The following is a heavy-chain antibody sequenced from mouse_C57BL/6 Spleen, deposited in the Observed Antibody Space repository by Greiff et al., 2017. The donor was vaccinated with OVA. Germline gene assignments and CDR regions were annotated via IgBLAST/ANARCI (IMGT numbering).Heavy chain of an antibody. J-gene: IGHJ4*01. CDR3: ARQGSTIVAHYYAMDY. V-gene: IGHV1-52*01. CDR2: IDPSDSET. D-gene: IGHD1-1*01. Sequence: QVQLQQPGAELVRPGSSVKLSCKASGYTFTSYWMHWVKQRPIQGLEWIGNIDPSDSETKYNQKFKDKATLTVDKSSSTAYLQLSSLTSEDSAVYYCARQGSTIVAHYYAMDYWGQGTSVTVSS. CDR1: GYTFTSYW.